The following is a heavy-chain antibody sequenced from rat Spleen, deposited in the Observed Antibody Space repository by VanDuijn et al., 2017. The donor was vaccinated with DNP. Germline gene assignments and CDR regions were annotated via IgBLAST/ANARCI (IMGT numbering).Heavy chain of an antibody. CDR3: TTESLEEGYFDF. CDR2: ISYDGGST. V-gene: IGHV5-20*01. Sequence: EVQLVESGGGLVQPGRSLKLSCAASGFTFSNYGMAWVRQAPKKGLAWVAYISYDGGSTYYRDSVKGRFTISRDNAKSTLYLQMDSLRSEDTATYYCTTESLEEGYFDFWGPGTMVTVSS. J-gene: IGHJ1*01. CDR1: GFTFSNYG.